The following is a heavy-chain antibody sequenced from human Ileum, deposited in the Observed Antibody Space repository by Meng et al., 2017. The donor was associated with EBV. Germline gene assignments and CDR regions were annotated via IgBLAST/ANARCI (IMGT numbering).Heavy chain of an antibody. V-gene: IGHV4-39*07. J-gene: IGHJ4*02. CDR3: VSAYDYGDYEAFAY. CDR2: IFYRGNT. Sequence: SGDSMXXXNSXWXXIRQSPGKALECIGTIFYRGNTFYNPSLKTRLTISVDTSKNEFSLNLKSVTAADTAVYYCVSAYDYGDYEAFAYWGLGSLVTVSS. CDR1: GDSMXXXNSX. D-gene: IGHD4-17*01.